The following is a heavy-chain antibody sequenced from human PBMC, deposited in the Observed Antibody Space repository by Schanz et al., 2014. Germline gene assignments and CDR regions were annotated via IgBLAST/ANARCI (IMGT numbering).Heavy chain of an antibody. D-gene: IGHD2-15*01. CDR2: INPSGGST. V-gene: IGHV1-46*03. CDR1: GYTFTTYY. J-gene: IGHJ4*02. Sequence: QVQLLQSGAEVKKPGASMKVSCKASGYTFTTYYMLWVRQAPGQGLEWMGSINPSGGSTKYGQQCQGRITLTTDTSTSTVYMELSSLRSDDTAVYYCGRGFRRSDIDFWGQGTLITVSS. CDR3: GRGFRRSDIDF.